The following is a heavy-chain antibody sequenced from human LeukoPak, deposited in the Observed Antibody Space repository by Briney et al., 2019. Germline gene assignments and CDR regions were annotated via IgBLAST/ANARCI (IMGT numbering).Heavy chain of an antibody. V-gene: IGHV3-30*02. J-gene: IGHJ5*02. D-gene: IGHD4-23*01. Sequence: GGSLRLSCAASGFTFSFCAMHWVRQAPGKGLEWVAFIRYDGNNKNYADSVKGRFTISRDNSRGTLYLQMNSLRAEDTAVYYCTKGDDYGANTRLPKYNWFDPWGQGTLVTVSS. CDR1: GFTFSFCA. CDR2: IRYDGNNK. CDR3: TKGDDYGANTRLPKYNWFDP.